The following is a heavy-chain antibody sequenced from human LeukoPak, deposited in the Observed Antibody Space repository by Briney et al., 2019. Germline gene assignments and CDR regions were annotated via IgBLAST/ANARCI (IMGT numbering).Heavy chain of an antibody. CDR3: TIAEWLIETDAFDI. J-gene: IGHJ3*02. CDR1: GFTFSNVW. CDR2: IKSKTDGGTT. Sequence: GGSLRLSCAASGFTFSNVWISWGRHAPGEGLEWVGRIKSKTDGGTTDYAAPVKGRFTISRDDSKNTLYLQMNSLKTEDTAVYYCTIAEWLIETDAFDIWGQGTMVTVSS. V-gene: IGHV3-15*01. D-gene: IGHD6-19*01.